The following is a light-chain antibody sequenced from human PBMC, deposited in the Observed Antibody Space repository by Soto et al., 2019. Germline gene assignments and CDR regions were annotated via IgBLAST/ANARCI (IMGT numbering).Light chain of an antibody. Sequence: QSVLPQPPSVSAAPGQKVTISCSGSSSNIGNNYVSWYQQLPGTAPKLLIYENNKRPSGIPDRFSGSKSGTSATLVITGLQTGDEADYYCGTWDSSLSAVVFGGGTKLTVL. CDR1: SSNIGNNY. V-gene: IGLV1-51*02. J-gene: IGLJ3*02. CDR3: GTWDSSLSAVV. CDR2: ENN.